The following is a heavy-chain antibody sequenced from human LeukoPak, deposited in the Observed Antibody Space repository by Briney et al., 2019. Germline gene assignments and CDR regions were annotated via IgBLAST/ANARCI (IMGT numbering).Heavy chain of an antibody. V-gene: IGHV3-21*01. CDR1: GFTFSSYS. CDR2: ISSSSSYI. Sequence: KSGGSLRLSCAASGFTFSSYSMNWVRQAPGKGLEWVSSISSSSSYIYYADSVKGRFTISRDNAKNSLYLQMNSLRAEDTAVYYCARGSDFGSGSWMFYFDYWGQGTLVTVSS. CDR3: ARGSDFGSGSWMFYFDY. D-gene: IGHD3-10*01. J-gene: IGHJ4*02.